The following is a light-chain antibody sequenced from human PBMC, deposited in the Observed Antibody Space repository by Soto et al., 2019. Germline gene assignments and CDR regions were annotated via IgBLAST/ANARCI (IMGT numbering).Light chain of an antibody. J-gene: IGLJ1*01. CDR2: EVS. Sequence: LTPPPSASGSPGQSITISCTGTSSDVGGYIYVSWNQQHPGKAPKLILSEVSRRPSGVPERFSGSKSGNTASLTVSGLQADDEAHYYCSSYAGSNNFVFGTGTKVTVL. CDR3: SSYAGSNNFV. V-gene: IGLV2-8*01. CDR1: SSDVGGYIY.